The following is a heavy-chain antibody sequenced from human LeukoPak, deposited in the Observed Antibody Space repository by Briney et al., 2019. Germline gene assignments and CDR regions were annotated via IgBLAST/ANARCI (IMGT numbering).Heavy chain of an antibody. D-gene: IGHD4-17*01. J-gene: IGHJ5*02. CDR3: AKHDSGYNWFDP. Sequence: SETLSLTCTVSSASMSNYCWSWIRQPPGKGLEWIGYLHYSGSTDYNPSLKNRVTISVDTSKNQFSLNLSSVTAADMAVYYCAKHDSGYNWFDPWGQGTLVTVSS. CDR1: SASMSNYC. V-gene: IGHV4-59*08. CDR2: LHYSGST.